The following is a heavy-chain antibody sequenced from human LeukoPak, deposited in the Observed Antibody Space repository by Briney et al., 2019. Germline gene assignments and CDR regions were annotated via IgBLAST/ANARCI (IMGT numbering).Heavy chain of an antibody. D-gene: IGHD6-25*01. CDR3: ARVRRGFISVFEY. CDR2: FVPKFSKA. V-gene: IGHV1-69*13. J-gene: IGHJ4*02. CDR1: GDTFTSYP. Sequence: SVKVSCKASGDTFTSYPISWLRQAPGQGLEWMGGFVPKFSKANYAQKFQDRVTITADESTSTAYMELSSLRSDGTAVYFCARVRRGFISVFEYWGRGTLVTVSS.